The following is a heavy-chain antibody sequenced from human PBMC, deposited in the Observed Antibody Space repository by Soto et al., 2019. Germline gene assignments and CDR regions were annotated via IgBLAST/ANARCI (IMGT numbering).Heavy chain of an antibody. Sequence: GGSLRLSCAASGFTFSGSAMHWVRQASGKGLEWVGRIRSKANSYATAYAASVKGRFTISRDDSKNTAYLQMNSLKTGDTAVYYCTRHRGDGYSYGRNKFDYWGQGTLVTVSS. CDR1: GFTFSGSA. CDR3: TRHRGDGYSYGRNKFDY. D-gene: IGHD5-18*01. CDR2: IRSKANSYAT. V-gene: IGHV3-73*01. J-gene: IGHJ4*02.